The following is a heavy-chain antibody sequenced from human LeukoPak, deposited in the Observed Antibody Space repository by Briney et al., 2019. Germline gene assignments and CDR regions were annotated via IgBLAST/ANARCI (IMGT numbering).Heavy chain of an antibody. V-gene: IGHV4-59*01. CDR3: ARTTMVRGTYYMNV. Sequence: SETLSLTCTVSGGSISSYYWSWIRQPPGKGLEWIGYIYYSGYTNYNPSLKSRVTISVDTSKNQFSLKLSSVTAADTAVYYCARTTMVRGTYYMNVWGKGTTVTISS. CDR2: IYYSGYT. J-gene: IGHJ6*03. CDR1: GGSISSYY. D-gene: IGHD3-10*01.